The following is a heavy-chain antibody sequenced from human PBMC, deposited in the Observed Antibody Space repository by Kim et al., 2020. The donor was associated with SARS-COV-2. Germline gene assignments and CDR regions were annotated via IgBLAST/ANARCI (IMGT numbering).Heavy chain of an antibody. J-gene: IGHJ4*02. D-gene: IGHD2-2*02. CDR2: IIPILGIA. V-gene: IGHV1-69*04. Sequence: SVKVSCKASGGTFSSYAISWVRQAPGQGLEWMGRIIPILGIANYAQKFQGRVTITADKSTSTAYMELSSLRSEDTAVYYCAREEYQLLYDGVDYWGQGTLVTVSS. CDR1: GGTFSSYA. CDR3: AREEYQLLYDGVDY.